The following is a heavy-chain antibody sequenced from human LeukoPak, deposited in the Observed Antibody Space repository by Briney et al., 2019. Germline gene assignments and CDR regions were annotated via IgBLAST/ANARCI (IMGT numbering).Heavy chain of an antibody. Sequence: PGGSLRVSCAASGFTFSGYSMNWVRQAPGKGLECVSSIDFTSRDIYNADSVKGRFTTSRDNAKNSLDMQMNSLGAEDTAVYYCARDSRTYYYGSGSYYVGYSDFWGPGTLVTVSA. CDR1: GFTFSGYS. D-gene: IGHD3-10*01. V-gene: IGHV3-21*01. CDR2: IDFTSRDI. CDR3: ARDSRTYYYGSGSYYVGYSDF. J-gene: IGHJ4*02.